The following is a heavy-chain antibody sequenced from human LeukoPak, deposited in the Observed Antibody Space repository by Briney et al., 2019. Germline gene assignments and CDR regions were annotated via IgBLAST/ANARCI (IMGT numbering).Heavy chain of an antibody. CDR3: AREQGFGEPIARLYYYYGMDV. D-gene: IGHD3-10*01. CDR2: INAGNGNT. J-gene: IGHJ6*02. Sequence: ASVKVSCKASGYTFTSYAMHWVRQAPGQRLEWMGWINAGNGNTKYSQKFQGRVTITRDTSASTAYMELSSLRSEDTAVYYCAREQGFGEPIARLYYYYGMDVWGQGTTVTVSS. CDR1: GYTFTSYA. V-gene: IGHV1-3*01.